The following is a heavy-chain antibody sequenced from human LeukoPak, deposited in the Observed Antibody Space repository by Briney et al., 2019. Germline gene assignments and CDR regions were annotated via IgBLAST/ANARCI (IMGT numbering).Heavy chain of an antibody. CDR1: GYTFTSYG. Sequence: ASVKVSCKASGYTFTSYGISWVRQAPGQGLEWMGWINPNSGGTNYAQKFQGWVTMTRDTSISTAYMELSRLRSDDTAVYYCARVGGYYYYGMDVWGQGTTVTVSS. D-gene: IGHD2-15*01. J-gene: IGHJ6*02. V-gene: IGHV1-2*04. CDR2: INPNSGGT. CDR3: ARVGGYYYYGMDV.